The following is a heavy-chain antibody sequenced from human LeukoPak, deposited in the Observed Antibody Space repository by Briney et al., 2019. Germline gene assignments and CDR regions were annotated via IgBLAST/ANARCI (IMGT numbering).Heavy chain of an antibody. CDR2: IYYSGST. CDR1: GGSISSGSYY. Sequence: PSETLSLTCTVSGGSISSGSYYWGWIRQPPGKGLEWIGSIYYSGSTYYNPSLKSRVTISVDTSKNQFSLKLSSVTAADTAMYYCARRYLTGYYDWGQGTLVTVSS. J-gene: IGHJ4*02. V-gene: IGHV4-39*01. CDR3: ARRYLTGYYD. D-gene: IGHD3-9*01.